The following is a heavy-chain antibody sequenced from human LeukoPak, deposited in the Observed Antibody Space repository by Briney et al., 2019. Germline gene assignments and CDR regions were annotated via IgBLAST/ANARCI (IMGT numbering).Heavy chain of an antibody. J-gene: IGHJ4*02. D-gene: IGHD3-10*01. CDR2: ISWNSGSI. Sequence: GGSLRLSCAASGFTFDDYAMHWVRQAPGKGLEWVSGISWNSGSIGYADSVKGRFTISRDNAKNPLYLQMNSLRAEDTALYYCAKDLGGSGSWYYFDYWGQGTLVTVSS. V-gene: IGHV3-9*01. CDR3: AKDLGGSGSWYYFDY. CDR1: GFTFDDYA.